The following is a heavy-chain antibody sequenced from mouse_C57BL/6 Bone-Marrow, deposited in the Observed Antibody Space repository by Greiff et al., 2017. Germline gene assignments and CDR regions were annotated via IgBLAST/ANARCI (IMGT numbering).Heavy chain of an antibody. CDR1: GYTFTSYW. D-gene: IGHD1-1*01. CDR3: ARADYYGSSPWFAY. Sequence: QVQLQQPGAELVKPGASVKMSCKASGYTFTSYWITWVKQRPGQGLEWIGDIYPGSGSTNYNEKFKSKATLTVDTSSSTAYMQLSSLTSEDSEVYYCARADYYGSSPWFAYWGQGTLVTVSA. V-gene: IGHV1-55*01. J-gene: IGHJ3*01. CDR2: IYPGSGST.